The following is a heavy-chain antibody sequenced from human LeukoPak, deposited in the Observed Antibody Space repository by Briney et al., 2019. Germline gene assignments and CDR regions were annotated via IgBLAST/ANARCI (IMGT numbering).Heavy chain of an antibody. CDR3: ARERQLERLTFGKEGSAFDY. CDR1: GFTFRSYE. CDR2: ISSSGSTI. D-gene: IGHD1-1*01. Sequence: GGSLRLSCAASGFTFRSYEMNWVRQAPGKGLEWVSYISSSGSTIYYAASVKGRFTISRDNAKNSLYLQMNRLRAEDTAVYYCARERQLERLTFGKEGSAFDYWGQGTPVTVSS. J-gene: IGHJ4*02. V-gene: IGHV3-48*03.